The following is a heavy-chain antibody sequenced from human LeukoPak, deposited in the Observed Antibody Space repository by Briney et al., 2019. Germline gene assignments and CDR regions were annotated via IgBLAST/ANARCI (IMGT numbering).Heavy chain of an antibody. V-gene: IGHV4-59*02. CDR1: GGSVSSCY. J-gene: IGHJ6*02. CDR3: ARDNWNYGSSMDV. CDR2: IYYSGST. Sequence: SETLSLTCTVSGGSVSSCYWSWIRQPPGKGLEWIGYIYYSGSTNYNPSLKSRVTISVDTSKNQFSLKLSSVTAADTAVYYCARDNWNYGSSMDVWGQGTTVTVSS. D-gene: IGHD1-7*01.